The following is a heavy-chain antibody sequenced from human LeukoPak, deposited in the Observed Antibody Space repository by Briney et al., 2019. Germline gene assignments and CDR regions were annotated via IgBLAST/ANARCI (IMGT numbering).Heavy chain of an antibody. V-gene: IGHV3-9*01. CDR2: IGWNKDKI. CDR1: GFTFDDYV. CDR3: AKAKRNSDYLFDY. J-gene: IGHJ4*02. Sequence: GGSLRLSCAASGFTFDDYVMHWVRQAPGKGLGWVSSIGWNKDKILYADSLKGRFTLSSDNARRSLFLQMDSLRAEDTAFYYCAKAKRNSDYLFDYWGQGTLVAVSS. D-gene: IGHD5-12*01.